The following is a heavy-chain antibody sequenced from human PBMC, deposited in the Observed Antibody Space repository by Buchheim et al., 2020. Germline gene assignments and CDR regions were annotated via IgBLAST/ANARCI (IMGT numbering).Heavy chain of an antibody. CDR1: GFTFSGSA. V-gene: IGHV3-73*02. CDR3: TRTIAVADPAIYYYYGMDV. CDR2: IRSKANSYAT. Sequence: EVQLVESGGGLVQPGGSLKLSCAASGFTFSGSAMHWVRQASGKGLEWVGRIRSKANSYATAYAASVKGRFTISRDDSKNTAYLQMNSLKTEDTAVYYCTRTIAVADPAIYYYYGMDVWGQGTT. J-gene: IGHJ6*02. D-gene: IGHD6-19*01.